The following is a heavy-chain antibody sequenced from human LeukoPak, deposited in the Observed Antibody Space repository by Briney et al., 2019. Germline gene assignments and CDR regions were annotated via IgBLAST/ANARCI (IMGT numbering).Heavy chain of an antibody. CDR1: GFTFSSYA. J-gene: IGHJ6*03. CDR2: IRYDGSNK. D-gene: IGHD4-23*01. V-gene: IGHV3-30*02. Sequence: GGSLRLSCAASGFTFSSYAMHWVRQAPGKGLEWVAFIRYDGSNKYYADSVKGRFTISRDNSKNTLYLQMNSLRAEDTAVYYCAKERSVVQNYYYYYMDVWGKGTTVTVSS. CDR3: AKERSVVQNYYYYYMDV.